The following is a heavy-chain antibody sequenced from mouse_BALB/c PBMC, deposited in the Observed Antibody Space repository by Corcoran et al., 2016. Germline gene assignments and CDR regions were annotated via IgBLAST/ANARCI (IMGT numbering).Heavy chain of an antibody. J-gene: IGHJ1*01. V-gene: IGHV14-3*02. Sequence: EVQLQQSGAELVKPGASVKLSCTASGFNIKDTYMHWVKQRPEQGLEWIGRIDPANGNTKYDPKFQGKATITADLSSNTAYLQLSSLTSEDTAVYYCANCDWYFDVWGAGTTVTVSS. CDR2: IDPANGNT. CDR1: GFNIKDTY. CDR3: ANCDWYFDV.